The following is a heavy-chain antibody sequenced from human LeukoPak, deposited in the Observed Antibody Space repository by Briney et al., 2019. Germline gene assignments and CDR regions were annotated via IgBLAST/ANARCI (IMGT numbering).Heavy chain of an antibody. V-gene: IGHV1-69*04. CDR1: GGTFSSYA. D-gene: IGHD3-22*01. CDR3: ARDEFDSSGYNY. CDR2: IIPILGIA. Sequence: ASVKVSCEDSGGTFSSYAISWVRQAPGQGLEWMGRIIPILGIANYAQKFQGRVTITADKSTSTAYMELSSLRSEDTAVYYCARDEFDSSGYNYWGQGTLVTVSS. J-gene: IGHJ4*02.